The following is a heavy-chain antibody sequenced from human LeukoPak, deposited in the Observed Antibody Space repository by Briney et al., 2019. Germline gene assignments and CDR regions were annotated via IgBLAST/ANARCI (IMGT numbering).Heavy chain of an antibody. D-gene: IGHD6-13*01. J-gene: IGHJ6*02. V-gene: IGHV3-30-3*01. CDR2: ISYDGSNK. CDR1: GFTFSSYA. Sequence: GGSLRLSCAASGFTFSSYAMHWVRQAPGKGLEWVAVISYDGSNKYYADSVKGRFTISRDNSKNTLYLQMNSLRAEDTAVYYCARDWIAAAGKTYYYYGMDVWGQGTTVTVSS. CDR3: ARDWIAAAGKTYYYYGMDV.